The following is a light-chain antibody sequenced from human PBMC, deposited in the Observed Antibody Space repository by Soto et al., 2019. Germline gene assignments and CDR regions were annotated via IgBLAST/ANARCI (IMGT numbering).Light chain of an antibody. Sequence: QSVLTQPPSVSAAPGQKVTISCSGSSSNIGNNYVSWYQQLPGTAPKLLIYDTIRRPSGIPDRFSGSKSGTSATLDITGLQTGDEADYDCVMWDSSRRLVVFGGGTKVTVL. CDR2: DTI. CDR3: VMWDSSRRLVV. V-gene: IGLV1-51*01. CDR1: SSNIGNNY. J-gene: IGLJ2*01.